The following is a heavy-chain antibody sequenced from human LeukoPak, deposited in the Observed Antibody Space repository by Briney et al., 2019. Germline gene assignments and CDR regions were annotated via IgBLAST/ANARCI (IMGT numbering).Heavy chain of an antibody. CDR3: ATVTPCSGGSCYFDLARDAFDI. CDR2: FDPEDGET. V-gene: IGHV1-24*01. Sequence: ASVKVSCKASGGTFSSYAISWVRQAPGKGLEWMGGFDPEDGETIYAQKFQGRVTMTEDTSTDTAYMELSSLRSEDTAVYYCATVTPCSGGSCYFDLARDAFDIWGQGTMVTVSS. CDR1: GGTFSSYA. D-gene: IGHD2-15*01. J-gene: IGHJ3*02.